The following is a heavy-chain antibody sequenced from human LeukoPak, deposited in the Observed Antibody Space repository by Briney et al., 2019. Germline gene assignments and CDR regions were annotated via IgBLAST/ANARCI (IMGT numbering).Heavy chain of an antibody. V-gene: IGHV1-24*01. J-gene: IGHJ4*02. CDR3: ATHQGVVPSDMGYFDY. Sequence: ASVKVSCKVSGYTLTELSMHWVRQAPGKGLEWMGGFDPEDGETIYAQKFQGRVTMTEDTSTDTAYMELSSLRSEDTAVYYCATHQGVVPSDMGYFDYWGQGTLVTVSS. CDR1: GYTLTELS. D-gene: IGHD2-2*01. CDR2: FDPEDGET.